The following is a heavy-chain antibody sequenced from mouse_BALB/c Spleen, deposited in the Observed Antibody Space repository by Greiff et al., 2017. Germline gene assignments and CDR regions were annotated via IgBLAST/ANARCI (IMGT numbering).Heavy chain of an antibody. CDR2: ISSGGSYT. V-gene: IGHV5-6-4*01. D-gene: IGHD2-4*01. Sequence: EVKLMESGGGLVKPGGSLKLSCAASGFTFSSYTMSWVRQTPEKRLEWVATISSGGSYTYYPDSVKGRFTISRDNAKNTLYLQMSSLKSEDTAMYYCTREPYYDYGAWFAYWGQGTLVTVSA. CDR1: GFTFSSYT. CDR3: TREPYYDYGAWFAY. J-gene: IGHJ3*01.